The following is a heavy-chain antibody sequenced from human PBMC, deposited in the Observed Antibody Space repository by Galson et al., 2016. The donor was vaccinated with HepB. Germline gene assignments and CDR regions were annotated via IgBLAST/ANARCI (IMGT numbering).Heavy chain of an antibody. CDR2: ISGSGRIT. J-gene: IGHJ5*02. Sequence: SLRLSCAASGFTFSSYAMMWVRQTPGKGLEWVSSISGSGRITYSADSVRGRFTISRDNSKSTLYLRMNSLRAEDTAVYYCATDNLAYCGADCYSWGQGSLVTVSS. CDR3: ATDNLAYCGADCYS. V-gene: IGHV3-23*01. D-gene: IGHD2-21*02. CDR1: GFTFSSYA.